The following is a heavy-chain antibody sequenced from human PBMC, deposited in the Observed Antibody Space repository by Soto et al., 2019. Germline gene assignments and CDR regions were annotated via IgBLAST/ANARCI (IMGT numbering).Heavy chain of an antibody. CDR2: IYPGDSDT. D-gene: IGHD3-3*01. CDR1: GYSFTSYW. CDR3: ARFDDFWSGYNCDAFDI. V-gene: IGHV5-51*01. J-gene: IGHJ3*02. Sequence: GESLKISCKGSGYSFTSYWIGWVRQMPGKGLEWMGIIYPGDSDTRYSPSSQGQVTISADKSISTAYLQWSSLKASDTAMYYCARFDDFWSGYNCDAFDIWGQGTMVTVSS.